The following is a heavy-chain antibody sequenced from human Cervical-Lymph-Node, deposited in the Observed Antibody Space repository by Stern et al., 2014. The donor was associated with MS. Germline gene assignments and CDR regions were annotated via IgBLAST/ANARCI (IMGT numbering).Heavy chain of an antibody. CDR2: ISAGGDT. CDR3: ASAGGWYEPDY. Sequence: VQLVESGAEVKKPGASVKVSCKTSGDSFTTYAMHWVRQAPGQRLEWLGWISAGGDTKYSQKFQDRVTITRDTSASTAYMEVSSLKYEDTAIYYCASAGGWYEPDYWGQGTLVTVSS. CDR1: GDSFTTYA. V-gene: IGHV1-3*01. J-gene: IGHJ4*02. D-gene: IGHD6-19*01.